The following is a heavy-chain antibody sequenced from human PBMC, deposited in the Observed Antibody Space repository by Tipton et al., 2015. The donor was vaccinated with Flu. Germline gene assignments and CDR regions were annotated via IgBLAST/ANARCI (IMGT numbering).Heavy chain of an antibody. Sequence: QLVQSGAEVKKPGESLKISCKASGYNFTPYWIAWVRQMPGKGLEWMGIVYPGDSDSRYSPSFQGQDTISADKSISTAYLQWSSLKASDTAMYYCARLDTVSLRNWFDPWGQGTLVTISS. CDR1: GYNFTPYW. CDR2: VYPGDSDS. CDR3: ARLDTVSLRNWFDP. V-gene: IGHV5-51*01. J-gene: IGHJ5*02. D-gene: IGHD1-26*01.